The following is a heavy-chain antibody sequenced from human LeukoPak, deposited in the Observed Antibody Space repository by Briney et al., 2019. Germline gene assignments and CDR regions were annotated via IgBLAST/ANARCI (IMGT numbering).Heavy chain of an antibody. V-gene: IGHV4-39*07. Sequence: SETLSLTCTVSGDSISNSNYYWGWIRQPPGKGLEWIGNIYYSGRTYYNPSLKSRVTISVDTSKNQFSLKLSSVTAADTAVYYCARDRAVVRGYDAFDIWGQGTMVTVSS. CDR3: ARDRAVVRGYDAFDI. D-gene: IGHD3-10*01. CDR1: GDSISNSNYY. J-gene: IGHJ3*02. CDR2: IYYSGRT.